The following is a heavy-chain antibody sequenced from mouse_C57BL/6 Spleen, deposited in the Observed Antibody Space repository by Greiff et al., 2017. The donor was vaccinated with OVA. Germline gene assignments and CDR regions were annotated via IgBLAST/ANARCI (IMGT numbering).Heavy chain of an antibody. D-gene: IGHD1-1*01. V-gene: IGHV1-81*01. CDR1: GYTFTSYG. CDR3: ARIHGSTYFDY. CDR2: IYPRSGNT. J-gene: IGHJ2*01. Sequence: VQLKASGAELARPGASVKLSCKASGYTFTSYGISWVKPRTGQGLEWVGEIYPRSGNTYYNEKFKGQATLTADESSRTAYMELRSLTSEGSAVYVCARIHGSTYFDYWGQGTTLTVSS.